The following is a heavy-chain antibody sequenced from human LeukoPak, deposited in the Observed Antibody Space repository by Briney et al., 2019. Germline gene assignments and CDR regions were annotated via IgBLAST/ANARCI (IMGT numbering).Heavy chain of an antibody. CDR2: IYYSGNT. Sequence: PSETLSLTCTVSGGSISSSSYYWGWIRQPPGKGLEWIGSIYYSGNTYYNPSLKSRVTISVDTSKNQFSLKLSSVTAADTTVYYCARIGPSLTNWGQGTLVTVSS. CDR3: ARIGPSLTN. J-gene: IGHJ4*02. CDR1: GGSISSSSYY. D-gene: IGHD3-3*01. V-gene: IGHV4-39*01.